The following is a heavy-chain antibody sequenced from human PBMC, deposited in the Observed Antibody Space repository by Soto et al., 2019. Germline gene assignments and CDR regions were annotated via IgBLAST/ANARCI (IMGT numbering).Heavy chain of an antibody. D-gene: IGHD4-17*01. Sequence: PGGSLRLSFAASGFTFSSYSMNWFRQAPGKGLEWVSHISSSSSTIYYADSVKGRFTISRDNANNSLYLQMNSLRDEDTAVYYCAKLPWADYGGIFDPWGQGTLVTVSS. CDR1: GFTFSSYS. CDR3: AKLPWADYGGIFDP. V-gene: IGHV3-48*02. CDR2: ISSSSSTI. J-gene: IGHJ5*02.